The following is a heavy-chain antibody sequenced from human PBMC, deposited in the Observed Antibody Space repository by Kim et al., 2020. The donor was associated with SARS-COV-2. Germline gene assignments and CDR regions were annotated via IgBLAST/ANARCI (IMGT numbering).Heavy chain of an antibody. CDR1: GGSISSSSYY. CDR2: IYYSGST. CDR3: AREDSGYAIYYYYGMDV. Sequence: SETLSLTCTVSGGSISSSSYYWGWIRQPPGKGLEWIGSIYYSGSTYYNPSLKSRVTISVDTSKNQFSLKLSSVTAADTAVYYCAREDSGYAIYYYYGMDVWGQGTTVTVSS. D-gene: IGHD5-12*01. V-gene: IGHV4-39*07. J-gene: IGHJ6*02.